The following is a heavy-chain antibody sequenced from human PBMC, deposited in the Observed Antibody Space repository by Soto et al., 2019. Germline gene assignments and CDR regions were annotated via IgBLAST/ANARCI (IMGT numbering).Heavy chain of an antibody. D-gene: IGHD3-16*01. Sequence: GESLKISCTGSGYTFTTYWMGWVRQMTGKGLEWMGIIYPGDTDPRYSPSFQGQVTISADKSISTAYLQWSSLKVSDTAMYYCASGYPTPYIYYFGMDVWGQGTTVTVSS. CDR1: GYTFTTYW. J-gene: IGHJ6*02. CDR2: IYPGDTDP. V-gene: IGHV5-51*01. CDR3: ASGYPTPYIYYFGMDV.